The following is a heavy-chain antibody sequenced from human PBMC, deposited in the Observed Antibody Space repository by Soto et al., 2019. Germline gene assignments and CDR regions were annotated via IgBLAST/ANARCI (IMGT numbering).Heavy chain of an antibody. Sequence: SETLSLTYTVSGGSISGHYWIWIRQPPGEGMEWIGYIFYSGSTTYNNNPSLKSRVTMSVDTSKNQFSLKLSSVTAADTAVYYCARGDGTSYFDYWGQGTLVTVSS. CDR3: ARGDGTSYFDY. V-gene: IGHV4-59*08. J-gene: IGHJ4*02. D-gene: IGHD1-26*01. CDR2: IFYSGSTTY. CDR1: GGSISGHY.